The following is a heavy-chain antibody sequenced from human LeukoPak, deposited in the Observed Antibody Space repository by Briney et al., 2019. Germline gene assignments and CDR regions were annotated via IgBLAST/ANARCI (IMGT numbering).Heavy chain of an antibody. D-gene: IGHD3-10*01. Sequence: GGSLRLSCAASGFKFDEYPMHWVRQAPGKGLEWVAAITGNGGTTDYSDSVKGRCTVSRDNDKNSLFLQMNSLRTEDTGLYYCAKFYGSGTYYNNYFDFWGQGTLVTVSS. CDR1: GFKFDEYP. J-gene: IGHJ4*02. CDR3: AKFYGSGTYYNNYFDF. V-gene: IGHV3-43*02. CDR2: ITGNGGTT.